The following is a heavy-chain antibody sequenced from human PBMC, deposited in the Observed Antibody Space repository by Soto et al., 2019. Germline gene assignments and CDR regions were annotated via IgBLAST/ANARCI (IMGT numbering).Heavy chain of an antibody. CDR1: GFTFSNAW. J-gene: IGHJ4*02. V-gene: IGHV3-15*07. CDR3: TTGFLGSLSFYYYSSRYVVPDY. Sequence: PGGTPRLSCAASGFTFSNAWMNWVRQAPGKGLEWVGRIKGKTDGGTTDYAAPVKGRFTISRDDSKNTLYLQMNSLKTEDTAVYYCTTGFLGSLSFYYYSSRYVVPDYCGQGTL. CDR2: IKGKTDGGTT. D-gene: IGHD3-22*01.